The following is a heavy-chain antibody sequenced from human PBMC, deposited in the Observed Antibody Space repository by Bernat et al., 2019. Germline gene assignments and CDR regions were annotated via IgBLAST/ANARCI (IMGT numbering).Heavy chain of an antibody. V-gene: IGHV3-69-1*01. J-gene: IGHJ4*02. CDR3: ATTAGTRLDY. Sequence: EVHLVESGGGLVKPGGSLRLSFAASGFTFSDYYMNWVRQAPGKGLEWVSSITSSSTRYYADSVKGRFTISRDNAKNSLYLQMDSLGAEDTAVYYCATTAGTRLDYWGQGTLVTVSS. D-gene: IGHD1-14*01. CDR2: ITSSSTR. CDR1: GFTFSDYY.